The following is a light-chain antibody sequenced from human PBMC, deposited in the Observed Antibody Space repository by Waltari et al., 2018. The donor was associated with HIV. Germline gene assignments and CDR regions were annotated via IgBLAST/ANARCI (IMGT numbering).Light chain of an antibody. CDR2: GAS. V-gene: IGKV3-20*01. Sequence: EIVLTQSPGNLSLSPGESATLSCRASQSVSSSYLAWYQQKPGQAPRLLIYGASSRATGIPDRFSGSGSGTDFTLTISRLEPEDFAVYYCQQYGSSPPQYTFGQGTKLEIK. CDR1: QSVSSSY. CDR3: QQYGSSPPQYT. J-gene: IGKJ2*01.